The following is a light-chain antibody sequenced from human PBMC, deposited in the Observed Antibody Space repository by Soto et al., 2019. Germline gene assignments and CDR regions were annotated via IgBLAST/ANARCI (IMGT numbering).Light chain of an antibody. V-gene: IGKV3-11*01. CDR3: HHRTNSPPYT. Sequence: EIVLTQSPATLSLSPGERATLSCRASQSVSSYLAWYQQKPGQAPRLLIYDASNRATGIPARFSGSGSGTDFPLTISSLQPQDFPLYYCHHRTNSPPYTFGHATKLQLK. CDR2: DAS. J-gene: IGKJ2*01. CDR1: QSVSSY.